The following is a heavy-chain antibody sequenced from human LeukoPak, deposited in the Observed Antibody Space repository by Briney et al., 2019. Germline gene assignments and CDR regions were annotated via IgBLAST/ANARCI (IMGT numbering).Heavy chain of an antibody. CDR2: IYSGGST. Sequence: GGSLRLSCAASGFTVGSNYMSWVRQAPGKGLEWVSVIYSGGSTYYADSVKGRFTISRDNSKNTLYLQMNSLRAEDTAVYYCARDRHGDYSPDYYYYGMDVWGKGTTVTVSS. J-gene: IGHJ6*04. V-gene: IGHV3-53*01. D-gene: IGHD4-17*01. CDR1: GFTVGSNY. CDR3: ARDRHGDYSPDYYYYGMDV.